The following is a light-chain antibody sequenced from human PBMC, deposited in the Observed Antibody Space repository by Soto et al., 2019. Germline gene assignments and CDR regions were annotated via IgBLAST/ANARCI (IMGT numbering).Light chain of an antibody. Sequence: QSVLTQPASVSGSPGQSITISCTGTSSDVGGYNYVSWYQQHPGKAPKLMIFGVTTRPSGVSNRFSGSKSGNTASLTISGLQAEDEADYYCSSYTDSNTLNYVFGTGTKLTVL. CDR2: GVT. CDR3: SSYTDSNTLNYV. V-gene: IGLV2-14*01. CDR1: SSDVGGYNY. J-gene: IGLJ1*01.